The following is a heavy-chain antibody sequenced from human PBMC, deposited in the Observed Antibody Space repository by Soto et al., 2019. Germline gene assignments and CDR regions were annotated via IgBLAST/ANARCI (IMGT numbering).Heavy chain of an antibody. J-gene: IGHJ4*02. Sequence: ASVKVSCKASGYTFTSYGISWVRQAPGQGLEWMGIINPSGGSTSYAQKFQGRVTMTRDTSTSTVYMELSSLRSEDTAVYYCARVLQQLVRAADYWGQGTLVTVSS. CDR3: ARVLQQLVRAADY. D-gene: IGHD6-13*01. CDR2: INPSGGST. V-gene: IGHV1-46*01. CDR1: GYTFTSYG.